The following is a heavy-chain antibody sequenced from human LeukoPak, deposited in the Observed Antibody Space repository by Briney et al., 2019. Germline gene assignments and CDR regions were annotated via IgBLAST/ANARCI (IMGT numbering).Heavy chain of an antibody. J-gene: IGHJ4*02. CDR3: VRYYYTSGSYPYFDY. CDR2: IYYSGSA. V-gene: IGHV4-31*03. CDR1: GVSISSGAYY. Sequence: PSETLSLTCTVSGVSISSGAYYWSWIRHHPGKGLELIGYIYYSGSAYYNPSLKSRVTISIDTSKNQFSLQLSSVTAADTAVYYCVRYYYTSGSYPYFDYWGQGTLVTVSS. D-gene: IGHD3-10*01.